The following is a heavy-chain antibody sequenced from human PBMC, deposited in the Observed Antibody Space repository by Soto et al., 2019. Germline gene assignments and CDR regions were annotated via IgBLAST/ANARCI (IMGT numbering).Heavy chain of an antibody. V-gene: IGHV3-23*01. CDR3: AKQKATAVTTDWFDP. CDR1: GFTFSSHA. D-gene: IGHD4-17*01. CDR2: ISGSGSYT. Sequence: GGSLRLSCAASGFTFSSHAMSWVRQAPGKGLEWVSAISGSGSYTDYADSVKGRFTISRDNSKNTLYLQMNSLRAEDTAVYYCAKQKATAVTTDWFDPWGQGTLVTVSS. J-gene: IGHJ5*02.